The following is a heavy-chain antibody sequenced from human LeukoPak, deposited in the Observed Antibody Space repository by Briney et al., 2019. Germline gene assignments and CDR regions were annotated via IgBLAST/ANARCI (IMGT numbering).Heavy chain of an antibody. CDR2: IIPIFGTA. V-gene: IGHV1-69*13. J-gene: IGHJ4*02. CDR3: ARGEWLQGYFDY. Sequence: SVKVSCKASGYTFTNNYLHWVRQAPGQGLEWMGGIIPIFGTANYAQKFQGRVTITADESTSTAYMELSSLRSEDTAVYYCARGEWLQGYFDYWGQGTLVTVSS. CDR1: GYTFTNNY. D-gene: IGHD5-24*01.